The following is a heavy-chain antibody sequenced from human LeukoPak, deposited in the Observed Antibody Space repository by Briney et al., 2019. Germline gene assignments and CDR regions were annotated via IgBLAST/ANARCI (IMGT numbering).Heavy chain of an antibody. CDR1: GDSISSYY. J-gene: IGHJ4*02. CDR2: IHYSGST. V-gene: IGHV4-59*01. CDR3: ARGVVAAAGTVDY. Sequence: KPSETLSLTCTVSGDSISSYYWSWIRQPPGKGLEWIGYIHYSGSTNYNPSLKSRVTISVDTSKNQFSLILSSVTTADTAVYYCARGVVAAAGTVDYWGQGTLVTVSS. D-gene: IGHD6-13*01.